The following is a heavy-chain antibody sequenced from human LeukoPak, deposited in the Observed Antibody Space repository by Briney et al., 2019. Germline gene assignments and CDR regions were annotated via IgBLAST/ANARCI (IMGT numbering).Heavy chain of an antibody. CDR1: GFTFSSYA. V-gene: IGHV3-23*01. J-gene: IGHJ4*02. D-gene: IGHD6-19*01. Sequence: GGSLRLSCAASGFTFSSYAMSWVRQAPGKGLEWASAISDSGGSTYYADSVKGRLTISRDNSKNTLYLQMNSLRAEDTAVYYCAKDPTVAGDYWGQGTLVTVSS. CDR2: ISDSGGST. CDR3: AKDPTVAGDY.